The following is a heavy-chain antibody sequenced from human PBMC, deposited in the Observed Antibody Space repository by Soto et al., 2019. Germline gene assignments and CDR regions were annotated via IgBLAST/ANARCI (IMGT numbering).Heavy chain of an antibody. CDR2: IYSNGGT. CDR1: GGSISSYY. V-gene: IGHV4-4*07. D-gene: IGHD6-13*01. CDR3: ARGAAAGVDYGMDV. Sequence: TSETLSLTCTVSGGSISSYYWSWIREPAGKGLEWIGRIYSNGGTNYNPSLKSRVSMSVDTSKKQFSVRLSSVTAADTAVYYCARGAAAGVDYGMDVWGQGTTVTVSS. J-gene: IGHJ6*02.